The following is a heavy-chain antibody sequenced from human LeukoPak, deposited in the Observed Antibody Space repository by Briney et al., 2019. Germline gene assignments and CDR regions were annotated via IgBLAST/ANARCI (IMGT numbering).Heavy chain of an antibody. J-gene: IGHJ6*02. D-gene: IGHD3-22*01. CDR3: ARAIYDSSGYYFYYYGMDV. CDR2: MNPNSGNT. CDR1: GYTFTSYD. Sequence: ASVKVSCKASGYTFTSYDINWVRQATGQGLEWMGWMNPNSGNTGYAQKFQGRVTMTRNTSISTAYMELSSLRSEDTAVYYCARAIYDSSGYYFYYYGMDVWGQGTTVTVSS. V-gene: IGHV1-8*01.